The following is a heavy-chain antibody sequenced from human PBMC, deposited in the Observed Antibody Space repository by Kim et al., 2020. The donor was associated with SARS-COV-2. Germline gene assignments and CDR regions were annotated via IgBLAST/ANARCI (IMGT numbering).Heavy chain of an antibody. D-gene: IGHD5-12*01. CDR3: XXVTDXGYDFRS. CDR2: ISAYNGNT. V-gene: IGHV1-18*04. Sequence: ASVKVSCKASGYTFTSYGISWVRQAPGQGLEWMGWISAYNGNTNYAQKXQGXXXXXXXTSTXXXYXXXRSLRSDDTAXXXCXXVTDXGYDFRSWXQGTXVXVSS. CDR1: GYTFTSYG. J-gene: IGHJ5*02.